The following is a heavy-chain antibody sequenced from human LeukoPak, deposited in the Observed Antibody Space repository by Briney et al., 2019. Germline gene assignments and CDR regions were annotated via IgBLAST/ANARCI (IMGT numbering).Heavy chain of an antibody. J-gene: IGHJ3*02. CDR1: GFTFSKYW. D-gene: IGHD1-14*01. CDR2: IKTDGSQK. CDR3: TRGHGII. Sequence: GGSLRLSCAASGFTFSKYWMTWVRQAPGKGLEWVANIKTDGSQKYYVDSVKGRFTISRDTAKNSLSLQMNSLRDDDTAVYYCTRGHGIIWGQGTMVTVSS. V-gene: IGHV3-7*01.